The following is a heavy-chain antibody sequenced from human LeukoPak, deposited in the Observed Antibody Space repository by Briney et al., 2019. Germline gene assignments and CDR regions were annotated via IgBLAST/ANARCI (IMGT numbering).Heavy chain of an antibody. CDR1: GFPF. CDR2: ITSSGDKT. CDR3: AKDPNFSSGWYLADY. V-gene: IGHV3-23*01. Sequence: GGSLRLSCAASGFPFSWVHQAPGKGLEWVSSITSSGDKTYYADSVKGQFTVSRDNSKKTVDLQMNSLRAEDTALYYCAKDPNFSSGWYLADYWGQGTLVTVSS. J-gene: IGHJ4*02. D-gene: IGHD6-19*01.